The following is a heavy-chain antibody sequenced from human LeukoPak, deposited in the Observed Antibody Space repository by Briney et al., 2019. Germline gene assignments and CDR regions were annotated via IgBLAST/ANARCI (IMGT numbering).Heavy chain of an antibody. CDR2: IYPGDSDT. Sequence: GESLKISCKGSAYSFTNYWIGWVREMPGKGLEWMGIIYPGDSDTRYSPSFQGQVTISADKSISTAYLQWSSLKVSDTAMYYCARHSHGINTDYYGSGSYGPNYYYGMDVWGQGTTVTVSS. CDR3: ARHSHGINTDYYGSGSYGPNYYYGMDV. D-gene: IGHD3-10*01. J-gene: IGHJ6*02. CDR1: AYSFTNYW. V-gene: IGHV5-51*01.